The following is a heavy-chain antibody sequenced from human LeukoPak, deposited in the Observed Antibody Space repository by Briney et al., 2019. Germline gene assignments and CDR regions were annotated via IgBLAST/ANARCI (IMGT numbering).Heavy chain of an antibody. CDR1: GFTFSSYS. CDR3: AREGSGIYSDYGLDV. V-gene: IGHV3-21*01. J-gene: IGHJ6*02. CDR2: ISSSSSYI. D-gene: IGHD3-3*01. Sequence: PGGSLRLSCAASGFTFSSYSMNWVRQAPGKGLEWVSSISSSSSYIYYADSVKGRFTISRDNAKNSLYLQMHSLRAEDTAVYYCAREGSGIYSDYGLDVWGQGTTVTVSS.